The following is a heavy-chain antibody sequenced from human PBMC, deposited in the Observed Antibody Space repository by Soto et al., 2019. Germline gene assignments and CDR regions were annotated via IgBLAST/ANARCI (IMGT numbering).Heavy chain of an antibody. V-gene: IGHV3-15*01. Sequence: PGGSLRLSCAASGFTFSNAWMSWVRQAPGKGLEWVGRIKSKTDGGTTDYAAPVKGRFTISRDDSKNTLYLQINSLKTEDTAVYYCTTAPRSGSTYYYYGMDVWGQGTTVTVSS. D-gene: IGHD3-10*01. CDR2: IKSKTDGGTT. CDR3: TTAPRSGSTYYYYGMDV. CDR1: GFTFSNAW. J-gene: IGHJ6*02.